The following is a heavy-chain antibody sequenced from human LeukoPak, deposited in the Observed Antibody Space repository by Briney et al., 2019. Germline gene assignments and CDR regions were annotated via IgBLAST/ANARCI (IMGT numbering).Heavy chain of an antibody. J-gene: IGHJ4*02. V-gene: IGHV4-59*08. CDR2: IYYSGST. CDR1: GGSISSYY. D-gene: IGHD6-13*01. Sequence: PSETLSLTCTVSGGSISSYYWSWIRQPPGKGLEWIGYIYYSGSTNYNPSLKSRVTISVDTSKNQFSPKLSSVTAADTAVYYCARHARAAAGNYDYWGQGTLVTVPS. CDR3: ARHARAAAGNYDY.